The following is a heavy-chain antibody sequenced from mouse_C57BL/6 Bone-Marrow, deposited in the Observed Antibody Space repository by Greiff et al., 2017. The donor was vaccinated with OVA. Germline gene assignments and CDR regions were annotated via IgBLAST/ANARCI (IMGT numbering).Heavy chain of an antibody. CDR2: IYPGSGST. CDR1: GYTFTSYW. CDR3: ARCYDYGSSYDAMDY. Sequence: VQLQQPGAELVKPGASVKMSCTASGYTFTSYWITWVKQRPGQGLEWIRDIYPGSGSTNYNEKFKGKATLTVDTSSSTAYMQLSSLTSEDSAVYYCARCYDYGSSYDAMDYWGQGTSVTVSS. D-gene: IGHD1-1*01. V-gene: IGHV1-55*01. J-gene: IGHJ4*01.